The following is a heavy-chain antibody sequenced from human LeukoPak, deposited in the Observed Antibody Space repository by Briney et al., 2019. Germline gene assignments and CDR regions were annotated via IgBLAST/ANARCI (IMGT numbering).Heavy chain of an antibody. D-gene: IGHD4-17*01. CDR2: IYPDDSDT. CDR1: GYSSTSYW. CDR3: ARRDDSEVTTFFFDY. Sequence: GASLKISCQGSGYSSTSYWIGWVRPMPGEGLLWMGMIYPDDSDTRYSPSFQGQVTISADKSINTAYLQWSSLKASDTAMYYCARRDDSEVTTFFFDYWGQGTLVTVSS. V-gene: IGHV5-51*01. J-gene: IGHJ4*02.